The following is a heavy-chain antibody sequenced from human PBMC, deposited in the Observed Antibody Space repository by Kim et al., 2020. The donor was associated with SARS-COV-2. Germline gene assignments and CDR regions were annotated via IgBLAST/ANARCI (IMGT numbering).Heavy chain of an antibody. CDR3: ARGSDI. J-gene: IGHJ3*02. CDR1: GGSFSSYY. V-gene: IGHV4-59*01. Sequence: SETLSLTCTVSGGSFSSYYLSWVRQPPGKGLEWISYIYYRGSTIYNPSLKRRVTISVDTTKNHFSLKLSNLTAADTAVYYCARGSDIWGKGTMVTGSS. CDR2: IYYRGST.